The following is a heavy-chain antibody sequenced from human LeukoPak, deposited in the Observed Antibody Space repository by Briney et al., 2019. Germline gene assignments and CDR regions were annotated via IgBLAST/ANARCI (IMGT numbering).Heavy chain of an antibody. D-gene: IGHD2-15*01. CDR2: INHSGST. V-gene: IGHV4-34*01. J-gene: IGHJ4*02. CDR1: GGSFSGYY. Sequence: SETLSLTCAVYGGSFSGYYWSWIRQPPGKGLERIGEINHSGSTNYNPSLKSRVTISVDTSKNQFSLKLSSVTAADTAVYYCARGQGCSGGSCYFPFDYWGQGTLVTVSS. CDR3: ARGQGCSGGSCYFPFDY.